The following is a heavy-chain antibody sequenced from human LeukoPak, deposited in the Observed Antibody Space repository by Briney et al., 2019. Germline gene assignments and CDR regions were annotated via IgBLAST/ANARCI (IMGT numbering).Heavy chain of an antibody. CDR3: ARTSRSSSIDD. D-gene: IGHD2-15*01. Sequence: PGESLRLSCAASGFTFSNYWMSWVRQAPRKGLEWVANIDQGGSDVSYVDSVKGRFTISRDNAKNSLYLEMNSLRVEDTAMYYCARTSRSSSIDDWGQGTLVTVSS. CDR2: IDQGGSDV. CDR1: GFTFSNYW. J-gene: IGHJ4*02. V-gene: IGHV3-7*01.